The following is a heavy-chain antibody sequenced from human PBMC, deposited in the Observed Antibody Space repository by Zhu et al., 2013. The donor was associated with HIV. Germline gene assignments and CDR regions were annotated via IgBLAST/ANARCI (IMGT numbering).Heavy chain of an antibody. V-gene: IGHV1-18*01. Sequence: QVQLVQSEAEVKKPGSSVKVSCKASGGTFSSYAISWVRQAPGQGLEWMGGISVYNGKRKNAQKFQGRVTMTTDTSTSTAYMEVTNLTSDDTAVYYCARAPYDAFDIWGQGTVVTVSS. CDR1: GGTFSSYA. J-gene: IGHJ3*02. CDR2: ISVYNGKR. CDR3: ARAPYDAFDI.